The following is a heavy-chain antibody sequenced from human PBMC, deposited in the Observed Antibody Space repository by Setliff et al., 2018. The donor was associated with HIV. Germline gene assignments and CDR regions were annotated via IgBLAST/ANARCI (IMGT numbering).Heavy chain of an antibody. J-gene: IGHJ4*02. CDR3: VSQPESRWQIEY. V-gene: IGHV4-38-2*01. D-gene: IGHD3-10*01. CDR1: GYSISRGYF. Sequence: PSETLSLTCAVSGYSISRGYFWVWVRQPPGKGLEWIGSVSHSGNTDYNISLKSRVTISIDNSNNHFSLKQRSVTAAHTAVYYCVSQPESRWQIEYWGQGTLVTVSS. CDR2: VSHSGNT.